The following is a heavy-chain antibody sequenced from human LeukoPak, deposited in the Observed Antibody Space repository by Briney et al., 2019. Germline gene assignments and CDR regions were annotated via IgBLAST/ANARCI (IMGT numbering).Heavy chain of an antibody. CDR2: IKEDGGER. Sequence: GGSLRLSCAASGFTFSSYWMSWVRQAPGKGLERVANIKEDGGERHYVDSVKGRFTISRDNAKNSLYLQMNSLRAEDTAVYYCVKSPLNLGYCSGGSCHYFDYWGQGTLVTVSS. CDR3: VKSPLNLGYCSGGSCHYFDY. CDR1: GFTFSSYW. D-gene: IGHD2-15*01. V-gene: IGHV3-7*05. J-gene: IGHJ4*02.